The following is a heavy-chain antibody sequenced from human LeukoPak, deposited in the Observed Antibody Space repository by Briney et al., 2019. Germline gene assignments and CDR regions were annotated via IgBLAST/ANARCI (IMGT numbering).Heavy chain of an antibody. V-gene: IGHV3-15*01. Sequence: PGGSLRLSCAASGFTFTNAWMNWVRQAPGKGLEWVGRIRSKSDGGTTDYAAPVKDRFTISRDDSKNTLYLQMNSLKTEDTAVYYCRTFSSGTEYWGQGALVTVSS. CDR3: RTFSSGTEY. CDR1: GFTFTNAW. CDR2: IRSKSDGGTT. J-gene: IGHJ4*02. D-gene: IGHD3-10*01.